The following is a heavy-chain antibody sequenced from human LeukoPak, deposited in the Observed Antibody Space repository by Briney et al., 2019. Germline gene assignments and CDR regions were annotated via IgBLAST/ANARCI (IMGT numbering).Heavy chain of an antibody. CDR3: ARVLGYSVVVAANPPDY. CDR2: INPTGGST. CDR1: GYTFTSYY. Sequence: GASVKVSCKASGYTFTSYYMHWVRQAPGQGLEWMGIINPTGGSTSYAQKFQGRVTMTRDTSTSTVYMELSSLRSEDTAVYYCARVLGYSVVVAANPPDYWGQGTLVTVPS. D-gene: IGHD2-15*01. V-gene: IGHV1-46*01. J-gene: IGHJ4*02.